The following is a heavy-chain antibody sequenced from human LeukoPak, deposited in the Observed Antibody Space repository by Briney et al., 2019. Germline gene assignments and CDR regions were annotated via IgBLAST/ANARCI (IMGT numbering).Heavy chain of an antibody. D-gene: IGHD1-26*01. V-gene: IGHV4-59*01. CDR2: IYYSGST. CDR3: ARTIVGVTTAGWFDP. J-gene: IGHJ5*02. CDR1: GGSISSYY. Sequence: TSETLSLTCTVSGGSISSYYWSWIRQPPGKGLEWIGYIYYSGSTNYNPSLKSRVTISVDTSKNQFSLKLSSVTAADTAVYYCARTIVGVTTAGWFDPWGQGTLVTVSS.